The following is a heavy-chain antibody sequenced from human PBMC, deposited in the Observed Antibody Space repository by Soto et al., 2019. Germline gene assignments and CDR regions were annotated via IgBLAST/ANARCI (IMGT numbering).Heavy chain of an antibody. J-gene: IGHJ3*02. V-gene: IGHV3-49*04. CDR1: GFTFSNAW. CDR3: SSRNGPGEADAFDI. CDR2: IRNKTYGGTI. D-gene: IGHD2-8*01. Sequence: SGGSLRLSCAASGFTFSNAWINWVRQAPGKGLEWVAFIRNKTYGGTIEYAASVKGRFTISRDDSKTIAYLQMNSLKIEDTAVYYCSSRNGPGEADAFDIWGRGTMVTVSS.